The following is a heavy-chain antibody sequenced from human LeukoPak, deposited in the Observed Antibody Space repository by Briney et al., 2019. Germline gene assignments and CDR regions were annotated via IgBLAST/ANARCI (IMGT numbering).Heavy chain of an antibody. J-gene: IGHJ4*02. CDR1: GGSISSYY. D-gene: IGHD3-9*01. CDR3: ARGRLRYFDWLSAFDY. CDR2: IYYSGST. Sequence: PSETLSLTCTVSGGSISSYYWSWIRQPPGKGLEWIGYIYYSGSTSYNPSLKSRVTISVDTSKNQFSLKLSSVTAADTAVYYCARGRLRYFDWLSAFDYWGQGTLVTVSS. V-gene: IGHV4-59*12.